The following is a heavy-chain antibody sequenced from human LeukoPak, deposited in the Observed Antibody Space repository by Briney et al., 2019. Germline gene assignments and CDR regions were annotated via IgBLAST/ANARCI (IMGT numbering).Heavy chain of an antibody. D-gene: IGHD1-26*01. Sequence: GGSLRLSRAASGFTFTNYAMTWVRQAPGKGLEWVSAISISGDNIYYADSVKGRFTISRDNSKNTLYLQMNSLRAEDTAIYYCARDVPPPTWEFSFVTLDYWGQGTLVTVSS. CDR1: GFTFTNYA. V-gene: IGHV3-23*01. J-gene: IGHJ4*02. CDR2: ISISGDNI. CDR3: ARDVPPPTWEFSFVTLDY.